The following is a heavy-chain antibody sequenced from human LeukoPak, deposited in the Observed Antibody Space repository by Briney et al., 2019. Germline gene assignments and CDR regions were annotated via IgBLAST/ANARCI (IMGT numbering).Heavy chain of an antibody. V-gene: IGHV3-53*01. CDR1: GFTVSSNY. J-gene: IGHJ6*03. D-gene: IGHD2-2*01. Sequence: GGSLRLSCAASGFTVSSNYMSWVRQAPGKGLEWVSVIYSGGSTYYADSVKGRFTISRDNSKNTLYLQMNSLRAEDTAVYYCARDHGCSSTSCYDSYYYYYMDVWGKGTTVTVSS. CDR2: IYSGGST. CDR3: ARDHGCSSTSCYDSYYYYYMDV.